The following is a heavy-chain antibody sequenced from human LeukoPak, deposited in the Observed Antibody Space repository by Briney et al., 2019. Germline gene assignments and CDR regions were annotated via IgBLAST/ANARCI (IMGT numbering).Heavy chain of an antibody. Sequence: GSLRLSCAASGFTFSSYQMNWVRQAPGKGLEWVSYISSSGSTIYYGDSVKGRFTISRDNAKNSLYLQMNSLRAEDTAVYYCAREPYYYDSSGYYIPGGFDIWGQGTMVTVSS. V-gene: IGHV3-48*03. CDR3: AREPYYYDSSGYYIPGGFDI. D-gene: IGHD3-22*01. CDR1: GFTFSSYQ. J-gene: IGHJ3*02. CDR2: ISSSGSTI.